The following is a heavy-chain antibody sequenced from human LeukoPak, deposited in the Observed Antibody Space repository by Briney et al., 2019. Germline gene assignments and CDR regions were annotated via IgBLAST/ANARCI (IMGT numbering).Heavy chain of an antibody. D-gene: IGHD2-8*01. CDR1: GGSISSYY. V-gene: IGHV4-59*01. Sequence: SETLSLTCTVSGGSISSYYWSWIRPPPGKVLEWIGYIYHSGSTNYNPSLKSRVTISVDTPKNQFSLKLSSVTAADTAVYYCARGDDDCTNGVCYRVDYWGQGTLVTVSS. J-gene: IGHJ4*02. CDR3: ARGDDDCTNGVCYRVDY. CDR2: IYHSGST.